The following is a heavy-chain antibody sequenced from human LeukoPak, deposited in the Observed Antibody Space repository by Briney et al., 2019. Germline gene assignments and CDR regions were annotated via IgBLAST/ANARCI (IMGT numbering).Heavy chain of an antibody. D-gene: IGHD3-16*01. Sequence: SETLSLTCAVSGGSVTTYHWTWIRQPPGKGLEWIGHIHYSGGADYNPSLKSRVSMSLDTSKNHFSLRLTSVTAADTGVYFCARAEGAASHIWGQGTMVSVSS. CDR3: ARAEGAASHI. CDR1: GGSVTTYH. J-gene: IGHJ3*02. CDR2: IHYSGGA. V-gene: IGHV4-59*02.